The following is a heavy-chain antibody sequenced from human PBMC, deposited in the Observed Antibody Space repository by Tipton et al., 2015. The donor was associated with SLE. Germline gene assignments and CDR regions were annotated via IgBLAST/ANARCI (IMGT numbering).Heavy chain of an antibody. CDR1: GDSISSGLYY. CDR3: ARDQFATVGAFDL. Sequence: LRLSCTVSGDSISSGLYYWSWIRQPAGKGLEWIGRIYTSGSTNYHTSLRSRLTVSLDTSKNQISLNLTSVTAADTALYFCARDQFATVGAFDLWGQGTMVTVSS. V-gene: IGHV4-61*02. CDR2: IYTSGST. J-gene: IGHJ3*01. D-gene: IGHD1-14*01.